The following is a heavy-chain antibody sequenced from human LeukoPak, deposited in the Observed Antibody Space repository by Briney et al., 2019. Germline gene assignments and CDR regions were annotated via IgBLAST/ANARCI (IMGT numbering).Heavy chain of an antibody. CDR2: MYSTGST. Sequence: PGGSLRLSCAVSGFTVSGNYMSWVRQAPGKGLEWVSVMYSTGSTDYADSVKGRFTIFRDNSKNTLYLQMNNLRAEDTAVYYCAIEGGPYSSTLRGQWGQGTLVTVSS. CDR3: AIEGGPYSSTLRGQ. J-gene: IGHJ4*02. CDR1: GFTVSGNY. D-gene: IGHD2-2*01. V-gene: IGHV3-53*01.